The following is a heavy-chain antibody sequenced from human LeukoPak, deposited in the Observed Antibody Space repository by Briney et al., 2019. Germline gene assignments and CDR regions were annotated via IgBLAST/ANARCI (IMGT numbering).Heavy chain of an antibody. Sequence: PSETLSLTCTVSGGSISSYYWSWIRQPPGKGLEWIGYIYYSGSTNYNPSLKSRVTISVDTSKNQFSLKLSSVTAADTAVYYCARVSGWELLRVAPPYYHGMDVWGQGTTVTVSS. J-gene: IGHJ6*02. V-gene: IGHV4-59*01. CDR2: IYYSGST. D-gene: IGHD1-26*01. CDR1: GGSISSYY. CDR3: ARVSGWELLRVAPPYYHGMDV.